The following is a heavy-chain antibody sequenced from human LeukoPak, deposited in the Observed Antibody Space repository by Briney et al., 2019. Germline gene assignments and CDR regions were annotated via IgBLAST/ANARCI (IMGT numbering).Heavy chain of an antibody. CDR1: GFSFSSYW. V-gene: IGHV3-20*04. J-gene: IGHJ5*02. CDR2: INWNGGST. D-gene: IGHD6-13*01. CDR3: ARERHSSSWYGYNWFDP. Sequence: GGSLRLSCEGSGFSFSSYWMTWVRQLPGKGLEWVSGINWNGGSTGYADSVKGRFTISRDNAKNSLYLQMNSLRAEDTAVYYCARERHSSSWYGYNWFDPWGQGTLVTVSS.